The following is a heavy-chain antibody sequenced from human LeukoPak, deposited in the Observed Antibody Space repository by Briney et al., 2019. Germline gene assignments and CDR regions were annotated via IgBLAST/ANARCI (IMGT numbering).Heavy chain of an antibody. CDR1: GITLSNYG. D-gene: IGHD3-22*01. J-gene: IGHJ4*02. Sequence: PGGSLRLSCAVSGITLSNYGMSWVRQAPGKGLEWVAGIIDRGIPTNYADSVKGRFTISRDNPKNTLYLQMNSLRAEDTAVYFCAKRGVVIRVILVGFHKEAYYFDSWGQGALVTVSS. CDR2: IIDRGIPT. V-gene: IGHV3-23*01. CDR3: AKRGVVIRVILVGFHKEAYYFDS.